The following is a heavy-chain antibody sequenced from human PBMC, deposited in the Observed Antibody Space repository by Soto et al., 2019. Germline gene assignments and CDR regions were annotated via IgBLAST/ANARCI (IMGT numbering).Heavy chain of an antibody. CDR2: IYYSGST. CDR3: ARDSGWYGGNSEITY. CDR1: GGSISSGDYY. Sequence: SETLSLTCSVSGGSISSGDYYWIGIRQPPGKGLEWIGYIYYSGSTYYNPSLKSRVTISVDTSKNQFSLKLSSVTAADTAVYYCARDSGWYGGNSEITYWGQGTLVTVSS. D-gene: IGHD6-19*01. J-gene: IGHJ4*02. V-gene: IGHV4-30-4*01.